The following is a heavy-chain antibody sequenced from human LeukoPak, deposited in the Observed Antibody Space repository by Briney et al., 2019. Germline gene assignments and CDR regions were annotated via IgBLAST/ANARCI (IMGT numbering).Heavy chain of an antibody. CDR3: ARADSGLLWFGELWYGMDV. CDR1: GYTFTRYD. CDR2: MNPNSGNT. Sequence: GASVKVSCKASGYTFTRYDINWVRQAAGQGLEWMGWMNPNSGNTGYAQKFQGRVTMTRNTSISTAYMELSSLRSEDTAVYHCARADSGLLWFGELWYGMDVWGQGTTVTVSS. V-gene: IGHV1-8*01. J-gene: IGHJ6*02. D-gene: IGHD3-10*01.